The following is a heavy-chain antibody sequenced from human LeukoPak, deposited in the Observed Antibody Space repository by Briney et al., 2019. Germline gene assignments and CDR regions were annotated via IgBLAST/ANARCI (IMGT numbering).Heavy chain of an antibody. CDR3: AKDIGSSGWFGAFDI. J-gene: IGHJ3*02. D-gene: IGHD6-19*01. V-gene: IGHV3-9*01. Sequence: PGGSLRLPCAASGFTFDDYAMHWVRQAPGKGLEWVSGISWNSGSIGYADSVKGRFTISRDNAKNSLYLQMNSLRAEDTALYYCAKDIGSSGWFGAFDIWGQGTMVTVSS. CDR2: ISWNSGSI. CDR1: GFTFDDYA.